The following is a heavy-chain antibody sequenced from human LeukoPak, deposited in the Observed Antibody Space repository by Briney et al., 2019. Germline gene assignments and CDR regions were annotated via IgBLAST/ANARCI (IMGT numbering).Heavy chain of an antibody. Sequence: SVKVSCKASGGTFSSYAISRVRQAPGQGLEWMGRIIPILGIANYAQKFQGRVTITADKSTSTAYMELSSLRSEDTAVYYCARDSDRYYYDSSGYGIWGQGTLVTVSS. CDR2: IIPILGIA. J-gene: IGHJ4*02. CDR1: GGTFSSYA. CDR3: ARDSDRYYYDSSGYGI. D-gene: IGHD3-22*01. V-gene: IGHV1-69*04.